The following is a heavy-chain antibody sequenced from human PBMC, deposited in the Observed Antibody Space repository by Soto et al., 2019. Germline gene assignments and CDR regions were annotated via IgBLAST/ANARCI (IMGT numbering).Heavy chain of an antibody. J-gene: IGHJ6*02. CDR2: TYYRSKWYN. CDR1: GDSVSSNSAA. V-gene: IGHV6-1*01. CDR3: ARAPDIVAKRGTVRYYYYSMDV. Sequence: PSQTLSLTCAISGDSVSSNSAAWNWIRQSPSRGLEWLGRTYYRSKWYNDYAVSVKSRITINPDTSKNQFSLQLNSVTPEDTAVYYCARAPDIVAKRGTVRYYYYSMDVWGQGTTVTVSS. D-gene: IGHD5-12*01.